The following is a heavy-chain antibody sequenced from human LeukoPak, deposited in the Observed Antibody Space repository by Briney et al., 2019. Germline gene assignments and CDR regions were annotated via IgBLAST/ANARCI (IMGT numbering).Heavy chain of an antibody. CDR3: TRDRNDYGDPDAFDI. CDR1: GFTFSDFA. D-gene: IGHD4-17*01. V-gene: IGHV3-21*01. J-gene: IGHJ3*02. CDR2: ITRVSTYT. Sequence: GGSLKLFCAASGFTFSDFAMNWVRQAPGKGLEWVSSITRVSTYTYYSESVQGRFTISRDNHKDLLYLQLNSLRGDDSGIYYCTRDRNDYGDPDAFDIWGQETVVTVSS.